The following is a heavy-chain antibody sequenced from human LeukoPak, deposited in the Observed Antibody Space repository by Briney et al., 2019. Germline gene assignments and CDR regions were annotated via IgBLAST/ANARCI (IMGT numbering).Heavy chain of an antibody. V-gene: IGHV3-23*01. CDR2: ISNNGGYT. D-gene: IGHD6-6*01. CDR3: AKVPYSSSSDY. J-gene: IGHJ4*02. CDR1: GFTFSSSA. Sequence: PGGSLRLSCAASGFTFSSSAMSWVRQAPGKGLEWVSAISNNGGYTYYADSVQGRFTISRDNSKSTLCLQMNSLRAEDTAVYYCAKVPYSSSSDYWGQGTLVTVSS.